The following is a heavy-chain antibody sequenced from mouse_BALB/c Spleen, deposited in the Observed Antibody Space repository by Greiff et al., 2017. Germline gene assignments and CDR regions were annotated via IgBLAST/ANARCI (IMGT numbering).Heavy chain of an antibody. CDR1: GFTFSDYY. D-gene: IGHD2-4*01. V-gene: IGHV5-4*02. CDR2: ISDGGSYT. J-gene: IGHJ3*01. Sequence: EVQLKESGGGLVKPGGSLKLSCAASGFTFSDYYMYWVRQTPEKRLEWVATISDGGSYTYYPDSVKGRFTISRDNAKNNLYLQMSSLKSEDTAMYYCARDSMITTSGAWFAYWGQGTLVTVSA. CDR3: ARDSMITTSGAWFAY.